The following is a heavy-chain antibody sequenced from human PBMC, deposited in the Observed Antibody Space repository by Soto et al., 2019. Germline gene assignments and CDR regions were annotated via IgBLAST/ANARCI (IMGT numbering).Heavy chain of an antibody. J-gene: IGHJ6*03. CDR3: SRGPFYFVVVPAAMYYYYYMDV. Sequence: SETLSLTCAVYGGSFSGYYWSWIRQPPGKGLEWIGEINHSGSTNYNPSLKSRVTISVDTSKNQFSLKLSSVTAADTAVYYCSRGPFYFVVVPAAMYYYYYMDVWGKGTTVTVSS. CDR1: GGSFSGYY. D-gene: IGHD2-2*01. V-gene: IGHV4-34*01. CDR2: INHSGST.